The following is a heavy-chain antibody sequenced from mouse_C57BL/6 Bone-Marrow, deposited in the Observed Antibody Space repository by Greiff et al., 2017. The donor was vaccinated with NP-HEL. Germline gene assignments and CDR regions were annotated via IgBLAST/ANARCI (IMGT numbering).Heavy chain of an antibody. Sequence: VQLQQSGPELVKPGASVKISCKASGYAFSSSWMNWVKQRPGKGLEWIGRIYPGDGDTNYNGTFKGKATLTADKSSSTAYMQLSSLTSEDSAVYFCARGIYYDYDGAWFAYWGQGTLVTVSA. D-gene: IGHD2-4*01. V-gene: IGHV1-82*01. J-gene: IGHJ3*01. CDR3: ARGIYYDYDGAWFAY. CDR1: GYAFSSSW. CDR2: IYPGDGDT.